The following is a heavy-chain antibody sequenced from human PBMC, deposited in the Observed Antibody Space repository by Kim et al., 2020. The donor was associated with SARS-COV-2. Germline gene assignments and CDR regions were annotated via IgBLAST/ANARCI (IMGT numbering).Heavy chain of an antibody. CDR3: ARDGIYYDILTGYYKGRYYYYGMNG. V-gene: IGHV3-21*01. Sequence: GGSLRLSCAASGFTFSSYSMNWVRQAPGKGLEWVSSIRSSSSYIYYADSVTGRFTISRDNAKNSLYLQMNRLRAEDTAVYYCARDGIYYDILTGYYKGRYYYYGMNGGGEATTVTVSS. J-gene: IGHJ6*04. CDR2: IRSSSSYI. D-gene: IGHD3-9*01. CDR1: GFTFSSYS.